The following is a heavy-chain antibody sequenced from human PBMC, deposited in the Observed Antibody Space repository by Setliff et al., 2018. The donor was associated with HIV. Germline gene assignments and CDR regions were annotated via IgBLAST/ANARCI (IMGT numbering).Heavy chain of an antibody. J-gene: IGHJ5*02. Sequence: ASVKVSCKASGYTFTNYAMHWVRQAPGQRLEWMAWINPAYGNTEYSQKFQGRITVTGDSSASTAYMELSTMTSEDTAIYYCAKEAFTSGWSHYDPWGQGTPVTVSS. CDR2: INPAYGNT. CDR3: AKEAFTSGWSHYDP. D-gene: IGHD2-2*01. V-gene: IGHV1-3*01. CDR1: GYTFTNYA.